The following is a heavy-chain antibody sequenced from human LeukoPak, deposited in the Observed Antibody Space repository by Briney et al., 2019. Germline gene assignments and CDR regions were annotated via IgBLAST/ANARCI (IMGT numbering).Heavy chain of an antibody. V-gene: IGHV3-23*01. CDR1: GFTFSSYA. Sequence: PGGALRLSCAASGFTFSSYAMSWVRQAPGKGLEWVSDISGSGGSTYYPDSVKGRFTISRDNSRNTLYLQMNSLRAEDTAVYYCAGGGKGVTIFDYWGQGTLVTVSS. CDR3: AGGGKGVTIFDY. CDR2: ISGSGGST. J-gene: IGHJ4*02. D-gene: IGHD4-17*01.